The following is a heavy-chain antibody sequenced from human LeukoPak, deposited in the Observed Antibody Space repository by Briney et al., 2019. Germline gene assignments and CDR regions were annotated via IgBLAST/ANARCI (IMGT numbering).Heavy chain of an antibody. D-gene: IGHD3-10*01. CDR1: GFTFSSYA. Sequence: GGSLRLSCAASGFTFSSYAMSWVRQAPGKGLEWVSAISGSGGSTYYADSVKGRFTISRDNSKNTLYLQMNSLRAEDTAVYYCAKSMVRGVITEKLDYWGQGTLVTVSS. CDR3: AKSMVRGVITEKLDY. CDR2: ISGSGGST. V-gene: IGHV3-23*01. J-gene: IGHJ4*02.